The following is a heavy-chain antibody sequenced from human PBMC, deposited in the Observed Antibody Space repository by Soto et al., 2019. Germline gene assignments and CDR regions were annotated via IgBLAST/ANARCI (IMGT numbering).Heavy chain of an antibody. D-gene: IGHD2-15*01. CDR3: ARVSSDIVVVVAAEPDY. CDR2: ISAYNGNT. J-gene: IGHJ4*02. V-gene: IGHV1-18*01. Sequence: QVQLVQSGAEVKKPGASVKVSCKASGYTFTSYGISWVRQAPGQGLEWMGWISAYNGNTNYAQKLQGRVTMTTDTSTSTAYMERRSLRSADTAVYYCARVSSDIVVVVAAEPDYWGQGTLVTVSS. CDR1: GYTFTSYG.